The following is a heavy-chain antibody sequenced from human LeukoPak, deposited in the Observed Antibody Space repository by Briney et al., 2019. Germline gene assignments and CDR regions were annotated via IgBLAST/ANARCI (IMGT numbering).Heavy chain of an antibody. V-gene: IGHV1-69*05. Sequence: SVKVSCKASGGTFSSYAISWVRQAPGQGLEWMGRILPIFGTANYAQKFQGRVTITTDESTSTAYMELSSLRSEDTAVYYCARVGATHGGLDYWGQGTLVTVSS. CDR1: GGTFSSYA. J-gene: IGHJ4*02. CDR3: ARVGATHGGLDY. CDR2: ILPIFGTA. D-gene: IGHD1-26*01.